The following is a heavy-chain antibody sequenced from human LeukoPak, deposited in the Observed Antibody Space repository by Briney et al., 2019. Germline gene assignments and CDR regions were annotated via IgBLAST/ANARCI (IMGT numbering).Heavy chain of an antibody. J-gene: IGHJ5*02. CDR3: ARESRYYGSGTSIWFDP. CDR2: INPSGGSS. CDR1: GYTFTSYG. Sequence: ASVKVSCKASGYTFTSYGISWVRQAPGRGLEWMGIINPSGGSSSYAQKFQGRVTMTRDMSTSTVYMELSSLRSEDTAVYYCARESRYYGSGTSIWFDPWGQGTLVTVSS. V-gene: IGHV1-46*01. D-gene: IGHD3-10*01.